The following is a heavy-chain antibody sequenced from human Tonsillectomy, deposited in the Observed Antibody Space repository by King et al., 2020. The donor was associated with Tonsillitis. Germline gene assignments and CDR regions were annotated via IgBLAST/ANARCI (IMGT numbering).Heavy chain of an antibody. CDR2: IYYSGNT. J-gene: IGHJ4*02. Sequence: VQLQELGPRLVKPSETLSLTCTVSGGSISNYYWSWIRQPPGKGLEWIGYIYYSGNTNYNPSLKSRVTLLVDTPKNQFSLKLSSVTAADTAVYYCARHYRYYGSGTYFDYWGQGTLVTVSS. D-gene: IGHD3-10*01. CDR1: GGSISNYY. CDR3: ARHYRYYGSGTYFDY. V-gene: IGHV4-59*08.